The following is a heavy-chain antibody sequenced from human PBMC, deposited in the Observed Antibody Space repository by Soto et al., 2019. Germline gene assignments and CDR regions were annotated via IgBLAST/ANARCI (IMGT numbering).Heavy chain of an antibody. CDR2: INPKSGGT. V-gene: IGHV1-2*04. J-gene: IGHJ6*02. Sequence: ASVKGSCTASGYSFTDYHIHWVRQAPGQGLEWLGRINPKSGGTSTAQKFQGWVTMTTDTSISTASMELTRLTSDDTAIYYGARGDSTDCSNGGGSVFYHHDMDVRR. D-gene: IGHD1-26*01. CDR3: ARGDSTDCSNGGGSVFYHHDMDV. CDR1: GYSFTDYH.